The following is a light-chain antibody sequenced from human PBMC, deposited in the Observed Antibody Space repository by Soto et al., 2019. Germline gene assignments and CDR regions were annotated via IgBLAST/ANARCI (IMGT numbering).Light chain of an antibody. Sequence: DIQMTQSPSSLSASVGDRVTITCRASQTISSYLNWYQQSPGKAPKLLIYAASSLQSRVPSRFSGSGSGTDFTLTISSLQPEDFATYYCQQSSNTPYTFGQGMKLEIK. CDR1: QTISSY. CDR3: QQSSNTPYT. J-gene: IGKJ2*01. V-gene: IGKV1-39*01. CDR2: AAS.